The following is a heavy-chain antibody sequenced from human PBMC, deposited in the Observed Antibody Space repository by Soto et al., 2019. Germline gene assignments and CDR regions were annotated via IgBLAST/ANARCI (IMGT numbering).Heavy chain of an antibody. CDR3: ARGRSSSWYPNWFDP. D-gene: IGHD6-13*01. V-gene: IGHV4-34*01. CDR1: GGSFSGYY. Sequence: SETLSLTCAVYGGSFSGYYWSWIRQPPGKGLEWIGEINHSGSTNYNPSLKSRVTISVDTSKNQFSLKLSSVTAADTAVYYCARGRSSSWYPNWFDPRGQGTLGTVSA. J-gene: IGHJ5*02. CDR2: INHSGST.